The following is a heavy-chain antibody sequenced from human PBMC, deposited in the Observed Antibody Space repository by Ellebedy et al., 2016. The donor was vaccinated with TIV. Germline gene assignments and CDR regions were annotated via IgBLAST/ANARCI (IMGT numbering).Heavy chain of an antibody. CDR3: AREDSGYDVSPDF. J-gene: IGHJ4*02. V-gene: IGHV4-38-2*02. CDR2: IYHSGST. D-gene: IGHD5-12*01. Sequence: SETLSLTXTVSGFSISSGYYWGWIRQPPGKGLEWIGSIYHSGSTYYNPSLKSRVTISVDTSKNQFSLKLSSVTAADTAVYYCAREDSGYDVSPDFWGQGTLVTVSS. CDR1: GFSISSGYY.